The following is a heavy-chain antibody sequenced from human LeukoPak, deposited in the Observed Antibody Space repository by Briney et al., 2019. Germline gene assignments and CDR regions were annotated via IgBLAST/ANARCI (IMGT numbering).Heavy chain of an antibody. CDR3: ARHSIDGLVAHNYFDY. Sequence: SSETLSLTCTVSGGSISSGGYYWSWIRQHPGKGLEWIGYIYYSGSTYYNPSLKSRVTISVDTSKNQFSLKLSSVTAADTAVYYCARHSIDGLVAHNYFDYWGQGTLVTVSS. CDR2: IYYSGST. D-gene: IGHD2-21*01. CDR1: GGSISSGGYY. J-gene: IGHJ4*02. V-gene: IGHV4-31*03.